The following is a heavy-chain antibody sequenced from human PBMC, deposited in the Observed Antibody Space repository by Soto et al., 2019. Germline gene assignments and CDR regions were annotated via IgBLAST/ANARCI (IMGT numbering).Heavy chain of an antibody. CDR1: GFTFSDYY. J-gene: IGHJ4*02. CDR3: ARESEDLTSNFDY. CDR2: ISSTTNYI. V-gene: IGHV3-11*06. Sequence: GGSLILSCAASGFTFSDYYMSWIRQAPGKGLEWVSSISSTTNYIYYGDSMKGRFTISRDNAKNSLYLEMNSLRAEDTAVYYCARESEDLTSNFDYWGQGTLVTVSS.